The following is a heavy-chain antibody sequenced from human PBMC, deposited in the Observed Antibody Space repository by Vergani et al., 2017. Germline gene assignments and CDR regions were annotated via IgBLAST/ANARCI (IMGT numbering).Heavy chain of an antibody. V-gene: IGHV3-23*01. CDR3: ATVPSIVGATMEED. CDR1: GFTFSSYA. D-gene: IGHD1-26*01. J-gene: IGHJ4*02. Sequence: EVQLLESGGGLVQPGGSLRLSCAASGFTFSSYAMSWVRQAPGKGLEWVSAISGSGGSTYYADSVKGRFTISRDNSKNTLYLQMNSLRAEDTAVYYCATVPSIVGATMEEDWGQGTLVTVSS. CDR2: ISGSGGST.